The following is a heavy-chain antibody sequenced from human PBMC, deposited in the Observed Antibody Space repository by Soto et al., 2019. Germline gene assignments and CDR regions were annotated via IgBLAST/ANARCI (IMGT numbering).Heavy chain of an antibody. Sequence: ASVKVSCKASGYTFTSYGISWVRQAPGQGLEWMGWINPNSGGTNYAQKFQGWVTMTRDTSISTAYMELSRLRSDDTAVYYCARLTYYYDSSGYYHPSGFDYWGQGTLVTVSS. CDR1: GYTFTSYG. CDR2: INPNSGGT. J-gene: IGHJ4*02. V-gene: IGHV1-2*04. CDR3: ARLTYYYDSSGYYHPSGFDY. D-gene: IGHD3-22*01.